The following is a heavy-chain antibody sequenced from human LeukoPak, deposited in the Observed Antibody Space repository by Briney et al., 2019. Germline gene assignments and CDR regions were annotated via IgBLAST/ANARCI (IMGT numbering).Heavy chain of an antibody. CDR2: INHSGST. CDR1: GGSFSGYY. V-gene: IGHV4-34*01. CDR3: ARGGIAAADIFDY. J-gene: IGHJ4*02. Sequence: SETLSLTCAVHGGSFSGYYWSWIRQPPGKGLEWIGEINHSGSTNYNPSLKSRVTISVDASKNQFSLKLSSVTAADTAVYYCARGGIAAADIFDYWGQGTLVTVSS. D-gene: IGHD6-13*01.